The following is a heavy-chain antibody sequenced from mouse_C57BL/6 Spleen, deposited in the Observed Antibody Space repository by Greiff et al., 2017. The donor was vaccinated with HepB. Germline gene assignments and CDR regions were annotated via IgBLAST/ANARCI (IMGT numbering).Heavy chain of an antibody. D-gene: IGHD1-1*01. V-gene: IGHV1-81*01. CDR2: IYPRSGNT. CDR1: GYTFTSYG. CDR3: ARSKYYGSSVHAMDY. J-gene: IGHJ4*01. Sequence: QVQLKQSGAELARPGASVKLSCKASGYTFTSYGISWVKQRTGQGLEWIVEIYPRSGNTYYNEKFKGKATLTADKSSSTAYMELRSLTSEDSAVYFCARSKYYGSSVHAMDYWGQGTSVTVSS.